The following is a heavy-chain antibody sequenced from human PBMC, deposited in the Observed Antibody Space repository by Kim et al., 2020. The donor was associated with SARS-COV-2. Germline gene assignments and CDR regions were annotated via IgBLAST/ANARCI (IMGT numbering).Heavy chain of an antibody. CDR1: GYTFTSYG. V-gene: IGHV1-18*01. D-gene: IGHD3-10*01. Sequence: ASVKVSCKASGYTFTSYGISWVRQAPGQGLEWMGWISAYNGNTNYAQKLQGRVTMTTDTSTSTAYMELRSLRSDDTAVYYCAGELESRGYYGSGSYLGDYGMDVWGQGTTVTVSS. CDR2: ISAYNGNT. CDR3: AGELESRGYYGSGSYLGDYGMDV. J-gene: IGHJ6*02.